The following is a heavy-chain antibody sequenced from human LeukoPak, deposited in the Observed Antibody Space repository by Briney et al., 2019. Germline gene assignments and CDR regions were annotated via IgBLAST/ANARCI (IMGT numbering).Heavy chain of an antibody. D-gene: IGHD6-19*01. V-gene: IGHV4-34*01. CDR1: GGSFSGYY. CDR2: INHSGST. Sequence: SETLSLTCAVYGGSFSGYYWSWIRQPPGKGLEWIGEINHSGSTNNNPSLKSRVTISVDTSKNQFSLKLSSVTAADTAVYYCARGRRSSGWYSFDAFDIWGQGTMVTVSS. J-gene: IGHJ3*02. CDR3: ARGRRSSGWYSFDAFDI.